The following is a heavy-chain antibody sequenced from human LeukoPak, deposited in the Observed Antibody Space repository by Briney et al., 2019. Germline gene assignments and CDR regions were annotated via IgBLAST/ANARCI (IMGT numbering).Heavy chain of an antibody. CDR3: ARAAAALDAFDI. CDR1: GGSFSGYY. Sequence: TSETLSLTCAVYGGSFSGYYWSWIRQPPGKGXXWIGEINHSGSTNYNPSLKSRVTISVDTSKNQFSLKLSSVTAADTAVYYCARAAAALDAFDIWGQGTMVTVSS. D-gene: IGHD2-2*01. V-gene: IGHV4-34*01. CDR2: INHSGST. J-gene: IGHJ3*02.